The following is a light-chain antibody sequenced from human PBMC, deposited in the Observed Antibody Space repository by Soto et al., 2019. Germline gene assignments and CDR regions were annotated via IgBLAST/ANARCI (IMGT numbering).Light chain of an antibody. V-gene: IGKV3-20*01. J-gene: IGKJ1*01. CDR2: GAS. CDR3: QQFGSSSWT. Sequence: ESALTQSPGTLSLSPGEKATLSCRASQSVSSSYLAWHQQKPGQAPRLLIYGASSRATGIPDRFSGSGSGTDFTLTVSRLEPEDFAVYYCQQFGSSSWTFGQGTKVDIK. CDR1: QSVSSSY.